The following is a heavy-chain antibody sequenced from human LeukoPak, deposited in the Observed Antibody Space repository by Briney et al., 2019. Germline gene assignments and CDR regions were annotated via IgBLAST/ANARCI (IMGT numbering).Heavy chain of an antibody. J-gene: IGHJ4*02. CDR3: AKDPSDLGGSGSYNYFDC. CDR2: ITYIGGNT. CDR1: VFTFSSYA. Sequence: GGALRLSCAASVFTFSSYAMSLVRQAPGKGVECGSTITYIGGNTYYADAVKGRFTISRDNYKNTLYLQMKTLRAEDTAVYYCAKDPSDLGGSGSYNYFDCWGQGTLVTVSS. V-gene: IGHV3-23*01. D-gene: IGHD3-10*01.